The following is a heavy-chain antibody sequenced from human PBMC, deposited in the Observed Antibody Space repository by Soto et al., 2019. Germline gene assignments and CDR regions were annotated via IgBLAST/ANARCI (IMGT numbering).Heavy chain of an antibody. V-gene: IGHV3-53*02. D-gene: IGHD3-10*01. CDR3: ALTTSWFDWYFDL. CDR1: GFVVSNVY. J-gene: IGHJ2*01. Sequence: EVQLVETGGALVQPGGSLRLSCAVSGFVVSNVYMSWVRQAPGERLEWISVVYSGGDTYYADSVKGRFTISRDNSKNAVYLQMSRLRPADTAVYYCALTTSWFDWYFDLWGRGTLVTVSS. CDR2: VYSGGDT.